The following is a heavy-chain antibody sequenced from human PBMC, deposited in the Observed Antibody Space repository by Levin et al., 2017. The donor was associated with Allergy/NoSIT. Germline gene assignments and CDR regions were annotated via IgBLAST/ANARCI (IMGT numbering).Heavy chain of an antibody. CDR3: AKACNTAIDY. CDR1: GFTFSSYG. Sequence: PGGSLRLSCAASGFTFSSYGMHWVRQAPGKGLEWVAVISYDGSNKYYADSVKGRFTISRDNSKNTLYLQMNSLRAEDTAVYYCAKACNTAIDYWGQGTLVTVSS. CDR2: ISYDGSNK. J-gene: IGHJ4*02. V-gene: IGHV3-30*18. D-gene: IGHD5-18*01.